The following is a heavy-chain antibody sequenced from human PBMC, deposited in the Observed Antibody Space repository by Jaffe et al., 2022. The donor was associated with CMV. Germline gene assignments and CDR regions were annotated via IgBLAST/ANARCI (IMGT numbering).Heavy chain of an antibody. CDR2: IYYSGST. CDR1: GGSISSSSYY. V-gene: IGHV4-39*01. D-gene: IGHD3-10*01. Sequence: QLQLQESGPGLVKPSETLSLTCTVSGGSISSSSYYWGWIRQPPGKGLEWIGSIYYSGSTYYNPSLKSRVTISVDTSKNQFSLKLSSVTAADTAVYYCARHSMGRRLLWFGELKQHPPGDAFDIWGQGTMVTVSS. CDR3: ARHSMGRRLLWFGELKQHPPGDAFDI. J-gene: IGHJ3*02.